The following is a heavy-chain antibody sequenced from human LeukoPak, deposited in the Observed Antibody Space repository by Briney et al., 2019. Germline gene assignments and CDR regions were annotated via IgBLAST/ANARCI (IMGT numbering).Heavy chain of an antibody. V-gene: IGHV3-23*01. D-gene: IGHD3-22*01. CDR2: ISDSGGST. J-gene: IGHJ4*02. CDR1: GITLSNYG. Sequence: GGSLRLSCAVSGITLSNYGMSWVRQAPGKGLKWVAGISDSGGSTNYADSVKGRFTISRDNPKNTLYLQMNSLRAEDTAVYFCAKRGVVIRVILVGFHKEAYYFDSWGQGALVTVSS. CDR3: AKRGVVIRVILVGFHKEAYYFDS.